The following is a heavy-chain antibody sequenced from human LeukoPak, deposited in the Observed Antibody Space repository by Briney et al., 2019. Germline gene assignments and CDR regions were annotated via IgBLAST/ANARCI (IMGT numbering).Heavy chain of an antibody. J-gene: IGHJ4*02. Sequence: GESLKISCKGSGYSFTTNWIGWVRQMPGKGLEWVGIIYPGDSDTRYSPSFQGQVTISVDKSISTAYLQWGRLRTSDTAMYYCARRPLSHGFEYWGQGTLVTVSS. CDR3: ARRPLSHGFEY. V-gene: IGHV5-51*01. CDR1: GYSFTTNW. CDR2: IYPGDSDT.